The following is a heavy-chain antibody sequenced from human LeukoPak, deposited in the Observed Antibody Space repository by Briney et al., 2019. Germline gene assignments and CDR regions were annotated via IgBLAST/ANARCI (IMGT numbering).Heavy chain of an antibody. CDR2: IRFDGSTT. J-gene: IGHJ4*02. CDR3: SKESNYDSSGYFN. Sequence: GGSLRLSCAASGFVFSSYGIHWVRQAPGKGLEWVAFIRFDGSTTYYAESVKGRFTVSRDNSNFTAYLQVNSLRAEDTAVYYCSKESNYDSSGYFNWGQGTLVTVS. D-gene: IGHD3-22*01. CDR1: GFVFSSYG. V-gene: IGHV3-30*02.